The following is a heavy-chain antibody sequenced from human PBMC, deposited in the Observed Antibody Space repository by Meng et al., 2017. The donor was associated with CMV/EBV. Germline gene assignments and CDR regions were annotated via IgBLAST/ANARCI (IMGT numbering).Heavy chain of an antibody. CDR1: GVPFSTFA. D-gene: IGHD1-26*01. CDR3: ARGGDSWYSDY. V-gene: IGHV1-69*01. Sequence: GARVKRPGSSVKVSCKPSGVPFSTFAISWVRQAPGEGLGWMGGIIPVFETANYAERFQDRVTITADDSTTTAYMELSSLRADDTALYFCARGGDSWYSDYWGQGTLVTVSS. CDR2: IIPVFETA. J-gene: IGHJ4*02.